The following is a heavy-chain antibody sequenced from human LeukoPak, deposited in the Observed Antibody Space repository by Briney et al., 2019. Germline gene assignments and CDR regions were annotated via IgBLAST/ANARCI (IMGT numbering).Heavy chain of an antibody. D-gene: IGHD6-6*01. J-gene: IGHJ5*02. Sequence: SETLSLTCTVSGGSISIISYYWGWIRQPPGKGLESIGSIYYSGTIYYNPSLKSPVTISVDTSKNQFSLKLSSVTAADTAVYYCAVYSTSSGWFDPWGQGTLVTVSS. CDR1: GGSISIISYY. CDR2: IYYSGTI. CDR3: AVYSTSSGWFDP. V-gene: IGHV4-39*01.